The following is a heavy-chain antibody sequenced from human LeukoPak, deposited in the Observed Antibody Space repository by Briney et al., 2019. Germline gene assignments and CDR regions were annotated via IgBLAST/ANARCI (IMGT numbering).Heavy chain of an antibody. CDR3: ARALRAYYYDSSGYYLDY. V-gene: IGHV3-30*14. CDR2: ISYDGSNK. Sequence: GGSLRLSCAASGFTFSSYAMHWVRQAPGKGLEWVAVISYDGSNKYYADSVKGRFTISRDNSKNTLYLQMNSLRAEDTAVYYCARALRAYYYDSSGYYLDYWGQGTLVTVSS. D-gene: IGHD3-22*01. J-gene: IGHJ4*02. CDR1: GFTFSSYA.